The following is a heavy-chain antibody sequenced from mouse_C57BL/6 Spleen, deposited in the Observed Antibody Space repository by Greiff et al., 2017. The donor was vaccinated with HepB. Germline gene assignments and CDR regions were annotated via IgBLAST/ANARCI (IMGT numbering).Heavy chain of an antibody. CDR1: GYTFTSYW. CDR3: TRGIYDGYYPIAMDY. Sequence: VQLQQSGTVLARPGASVKMSCKTSGYTFTSYWMHWVKQRPGQGLEWIGAIYPGNSDTSYNQKFKGKAKLTAVTSASTAYMELSSLTNEDSAVYYCTRGIYDGYYPIAMDYWGQGTSVTVSS. V-gene: IGHV1-5*01. D-gene: IGHD2-3*01. J-gene: IGHJ4*01. CDR2: IYPGNSDT.